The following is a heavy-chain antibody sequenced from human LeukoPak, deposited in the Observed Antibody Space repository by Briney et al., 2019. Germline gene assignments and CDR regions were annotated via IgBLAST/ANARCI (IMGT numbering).Heavy chain of an antibody. V-gene: IGHV3-23*01. J-gene: IGHJ3*02. D-gene: IGHD2-2*01. Sequence: QSGGSLRLSCVASGFNFRTYGMDWVRQAPGKGLEWVSTLNGNGDTTHYADSVKGRFTISRDNSKNTLYLRMNSLRAEDTAVYFCARDWGYERTHVFYIWGQGTMVTVS. CDR1: GFNFRTYG. CDR3: ARDWGYERTHVFYI. CDR2: LNGNGDTT.